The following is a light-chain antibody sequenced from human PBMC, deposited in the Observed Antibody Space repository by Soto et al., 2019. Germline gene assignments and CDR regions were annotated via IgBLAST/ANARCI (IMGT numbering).Light chain of an antibody. CDR2: LDRSGSY. CDR1: SGHSSYI. J-gene: IGLJ3*02. V-gene: IGLV4-60*02. Sequence: QSVLTQSSSASASLGSSVKLTCILSSGHSSYIIAWHQQQPGKAPRFLMTLDRSGSYNRGSGVPDRFSGSSSGADRYLTISNLQFEDEGDYYCETWYSNTHKVFGGGTKLTVL. CDR3: ETWYSNTHKV.